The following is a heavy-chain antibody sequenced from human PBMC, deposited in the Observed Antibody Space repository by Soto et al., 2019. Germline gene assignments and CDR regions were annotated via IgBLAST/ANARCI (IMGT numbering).Heavy chain of an antibody. CDR3: AKDIRAVGGTILRCDAFDI. CDR2: ISWNSGSI. CDR1: GFTFDDYA. Sequence: EVQLVESGGGLVQPGRSLRLSCAASGFTFDDYAMHWVRQAPGKGLEWVSGISWNSGSIGYADSVKGRFTISRDNAKNSLYLHMNCLRAEDTALYYCAKDIRAVGGTILRCDAFDIWGQGTMVTVSS. D-gene: IGHD6-19*01. V-gene: IGHV3-9*01. J-gene: IGHJ3*02.